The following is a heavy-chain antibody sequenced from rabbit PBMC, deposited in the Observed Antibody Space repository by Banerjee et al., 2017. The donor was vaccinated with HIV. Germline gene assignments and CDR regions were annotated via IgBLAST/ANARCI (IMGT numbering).Heavy chain of an antibody. CDR2: INTGSGST. CDR3: ARDLAGVIGWNFNL. D-gene: IGHD4-1*01. CDR1: GFDFSTNT. Sequence: QEQLVESGGDLVKPEGSLTLTCTASGFDFSTNTMCWVRQAPGKGLEWIGCINTGSGSTYYASWAKGRFTISKTSSTTVTLQMTSLTAADTATYFCARDLAGVIGWNFNLWGQGTLVTVS. V-gene: IGHV1S45*01. J-gene: IGHJ4*01.